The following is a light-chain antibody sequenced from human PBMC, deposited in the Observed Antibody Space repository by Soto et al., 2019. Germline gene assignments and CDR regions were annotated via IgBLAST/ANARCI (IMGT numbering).Light chain of an antibody. CDR2: GAF. V-gene: IGKV3-20*01. CDR1: QSVSSN. Sequence: EIVMTQSPVTLSVSPMEIVSVSFMASQSVSSNLAWYQQKPGQAPSLLIYGAFTRATGIPDRFSGSGSGTDFTLTISRLEPEDFAVYYCQQYGSSLITFGQGTRLEIK. J-gene: IGKJ5*01. CDR3: QQYGSSLIT.